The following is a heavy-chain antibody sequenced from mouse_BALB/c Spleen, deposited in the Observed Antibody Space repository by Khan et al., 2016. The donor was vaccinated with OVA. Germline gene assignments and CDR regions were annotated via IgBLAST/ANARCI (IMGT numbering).Heavy chain of an antibody. D-gene: IGHD1-1*01. J-gene: IGHJ3*01. V-gene: IGHV1-7*01. CDR3: ANHGSTSAWFAY. CDR1: GYTFTSYW. CDR2: INPSTGYS. Sequence: VQLQESGAELAKPGASVKMSCKASGYTFTSYWMHWVKQRPGQGLVWIGYINPSTGYSEFNQKFKDKATLTADKSSSTAYMQLSSLTSDDSAVYYCANHGSTSAWFAYWGQGTLVTVSA.